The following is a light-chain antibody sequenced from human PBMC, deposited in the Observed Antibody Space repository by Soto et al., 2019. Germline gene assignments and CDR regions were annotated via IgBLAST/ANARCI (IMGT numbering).Light chain of an antibody. CDR1: SSNIGAGYE. Sequence: QSVLTQPPSVSEAPGQRVTISCTGSSSNIGAGYEAHWYQQVPGTAPKLLIYENNNRPSGVPDRFPGSKSGTSASLAITGLQAEDEAEYYCQSYGSSLSGYVFGTGTKVTVL. V-gene: IGLV1-40*01. J-gene: IGLJ1*01. CDR2: ENN. CDR3: QSYGSSLSGYV.